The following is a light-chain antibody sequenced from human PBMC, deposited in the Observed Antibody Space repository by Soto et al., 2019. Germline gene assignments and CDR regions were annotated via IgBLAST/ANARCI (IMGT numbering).Light chain of an antibody. V-gene: IGKV3-20*01. CDR1: QSFSSTY. CDR2: GAS. CDR3: QHYGISPPIT. Sequence: EIVLTHSPGTLSLSPGERATLSCRASQSFSSTYLAWYQQKPGQAPRLLIYGASSRATGIPDRFSGSGSGTDFTLTISRLEPEDFAVYYCQHYGISPPITFGQGTRPEN. J-gene: IGKJ5*01.